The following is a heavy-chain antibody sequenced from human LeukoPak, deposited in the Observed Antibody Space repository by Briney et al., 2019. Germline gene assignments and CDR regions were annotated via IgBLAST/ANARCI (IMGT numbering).Heavy chain of an antibody. D-gene: IGHD3-22*01. V-gene: IGHV1-46*01. CDR2: INPSGGST. Sequence: ASVKVSCKASGYTFTGYDMHWVRQAPGQGLECMGIINPSGGSTSYAQKFQGRVTMTRDTSTSTVYMELSSLRSEDTAVYYCARGGIVVVTGPPDDAFDIWGQGTMVTVSS. J-gene: IGHJ3*02. CDR3: ARGGIVVVTGPPDDAFDI. CDR1: GYTFTGYD.